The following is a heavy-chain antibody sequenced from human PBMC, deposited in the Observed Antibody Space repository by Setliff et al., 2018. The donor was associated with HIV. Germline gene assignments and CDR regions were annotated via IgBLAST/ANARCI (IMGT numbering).Heavy chain of an antibody. J-gene: IGHJ6*02. CDR2: IDPRDSYT. CDR3: ARDELGTTGTDATYYYYYYGMDV. CDR1: GYSFTSYW. Sequence: GESLKLSCKGSGYSFTSYWISWVRQMPGKGLEWMGRIDPRDSYTKYGPSFQGHVTISADKSISTAYLQWSSLKASDTAMYYCARDELGTTGTDATYYYYYYGMDVWGQGTTVTVSS. D-gene: IGHD1-1*01. V-gene: IGHV5-10-1*01.